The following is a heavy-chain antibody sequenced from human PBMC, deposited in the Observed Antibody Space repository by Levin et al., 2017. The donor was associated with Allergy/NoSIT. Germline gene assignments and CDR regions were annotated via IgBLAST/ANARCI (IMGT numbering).Heavy chain of an antibody. CDR1: GGSISSGGYY. CDR3: ARETGYDLDQ. V-gene: IGHV4-31*03. Sequence: SETLSLTCTVSGGSISSGGYYWSWIRQHPGKGLEWIGYINYSGNTYYNPSLKLRVTISVDTSKNQFSLKLSTVTAADTAVYHCARETGYDLDQWGQGTMVTVSS. D-gene: IGHD5-12*01. CDR2: INYSGNT. J-gene: IGHJ4*02.